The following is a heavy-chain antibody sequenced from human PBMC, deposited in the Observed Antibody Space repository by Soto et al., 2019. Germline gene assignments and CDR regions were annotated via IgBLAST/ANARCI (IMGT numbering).Heavy chain of an antibody. CDR2: ISAYNGNT. Sequence: EASVKVSCKTSGYTFTLYTIHWVRQAPGQGLEWMGWISAYNGNTNYAQKLQGRVTMTTDTSTSTAYMELRSLRSDDTAVYYCARDRRPSPNYYDSSGYHDYWGQGTLVTVSS. J-gene: IGHJ4*02. CDR1: GYTFTLYT. CDR3: ARDRRPSPNYYDSSGYHDY. V-gene: IGHV1-18*01. D-gene: IGHD3-22*01.